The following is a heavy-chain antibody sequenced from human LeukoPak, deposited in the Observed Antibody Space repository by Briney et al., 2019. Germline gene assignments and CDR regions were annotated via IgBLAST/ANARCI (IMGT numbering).Heavy chain of an antibody. D-gene: IGHD2-8*01. CDR1: GFTFSSYG. V-gene: IGHV3-30*02. CDR2: IRYDGSNE. Sequence: GGSLRLSCAASGFTFSSYGMEWVRQAPGKGLEWVAYIRYDGSNEYYADSVKGRFTISRDNSKSTLYVQMNSLRAEDTAVYYCARCINGVCRAFDYWGQGTLVTVSS. J-gene: IGHJ4*02. CDR3: ARCINGVCRAFDY.